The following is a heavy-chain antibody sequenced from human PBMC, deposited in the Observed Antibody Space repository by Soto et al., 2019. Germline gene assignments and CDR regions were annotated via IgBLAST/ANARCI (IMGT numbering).Heavy chain of an antibody. V-gene: IGHV1-18*01. CDR2: ISAYNGNT. J-gene: IGHJ4*02. Sequence: GASVKVSCKASGYTFTSYGISWVRQAPGQGLEWMGWISAYNGNTNYAQKLQGRVTMTTDTSTSTAYMELRSLRSDDTAVYYCARYVRCGGDCYTFDYWGQGTLVTVSS. D-gene: IGHD2-21*02. CDR1: GYTFTSYG. CDR3: ARYVRCGGDCYTFDY.